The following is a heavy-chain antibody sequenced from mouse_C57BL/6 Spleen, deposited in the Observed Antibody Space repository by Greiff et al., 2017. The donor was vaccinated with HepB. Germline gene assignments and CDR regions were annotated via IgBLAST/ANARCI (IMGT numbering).Heavy chain of an antibody. CDR3: ARWSDYGGDYFDY. J-gene: IGHJ2*01. CDR2: INPSSGYT. Sequence: VQLQQSGAELVRPGTSVKMSCKASGYTFTSYWMHWVKQRPGQGLEWIGYINPSSGYTKYNQKFKDKATLTADKSSSTAYMQLSSLTYEDSAVYYCARWSDYGGDYFDYWGQGTTLTVSS. V-gene: IGHV1-7*01. CDR1: GYTFTSYW. D-gene: IGHD1-1*01.